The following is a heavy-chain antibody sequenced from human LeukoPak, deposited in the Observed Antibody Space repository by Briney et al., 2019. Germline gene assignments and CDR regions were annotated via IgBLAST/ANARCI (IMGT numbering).Heavy chain of an antibody. CDR3: AIMTTYYDSSAYYPFQH. V-gene: IGHV3-30-3*01. CDR2: ISYDGSNK. J-gene: IGHJ1*01. D-gene: IGHD3-22*01. Sequence: GGSLRLSCAASGFTFSSYAMHWVRQAPGKGLEWVAVISYDGSNKYYADSVKGRFTISRDNAKNSVFLQIDSLRDEDTAVYYCAIMTTYYDSSAYYPFQHWGQGTLVTVSS. CDR1: GFTFSSYA.